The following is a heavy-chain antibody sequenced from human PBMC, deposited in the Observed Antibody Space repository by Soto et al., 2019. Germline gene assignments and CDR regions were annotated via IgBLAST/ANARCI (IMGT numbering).Heavy chain of an antibody. CDR3: ARDTNPADFFDY. V-gene: IGHV1-18*04. CDR2: ISAYEGNT. D-gene: IGHD2-8*01. Sequence: GASVKVSCKAFGYTFTSYGISWVRQAPGQGLEWMGWISAYEGNTNYAQKLQGRVTMTTGTSTSTAYMELRSLRSDDTAVYYCARDTNPADFFDYWGQGTLVTVSS. CDR1: GYTFTSYG. J-gene: IGHJ4*02.